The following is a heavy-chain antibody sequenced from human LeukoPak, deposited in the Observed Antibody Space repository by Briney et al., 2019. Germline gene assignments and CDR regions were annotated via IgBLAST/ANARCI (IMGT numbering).Heavy chain of an antibody. CDR1: GFTFSSYD. CDR3: ARDPPGIAASGTYY. D-gene: IGHD6-13*01. J-gene: IGHJ4*02. CDR2: IGTAGDT. V-gene: IGHV3-13*01. Sequence: PGGSLRLSCAASGFTFSSYDMHWVRQATGKGLEWVSAIGTAGDTYYPGSVEGRFTIPRDSSKNTLFLQMNSLRVEDTAVYYCARDPPGIAASGTYYWGQGTLVTVSS.